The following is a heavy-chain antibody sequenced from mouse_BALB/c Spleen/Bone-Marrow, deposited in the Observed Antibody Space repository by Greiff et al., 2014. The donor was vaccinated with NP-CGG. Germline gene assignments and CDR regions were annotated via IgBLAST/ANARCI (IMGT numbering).Heavy chain of an antibody. CDR2: ISYSGNT. CDR1: GYSITSDYA. J-gene: IGHJ2*01. CDR3: ARYDYDGVDY. Sequence: EVMLVESGPGLVKPSQSLSLTCTVTGYSITSDYAWNWIRQFPGNKLEWLGYISYSGNTSYNPSLKSRISITRDTSKNQFFLQLNSVTTEDTATYYCARYDYDGVDYWGQGTTLTVSS. D-gene: IGHD2-4*01. V-gene: IGHV3-2*02.